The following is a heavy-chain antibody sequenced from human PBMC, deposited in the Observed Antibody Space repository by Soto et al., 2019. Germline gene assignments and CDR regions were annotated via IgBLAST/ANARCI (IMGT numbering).Heavy chain of an antibody. CDR3: ATHPIRIRNWFDP. CDR2: INYSGTT. J-gene: IGHJ5*02. Sequence: SETLSLTCAVSGYSITRGYYWGWIRQPPGKGLEWIGSINYSGTTHYSPSLKSRVKISVDTSRNQFSLKLSSVTAADTAVYYCATHPIRIRNWFDPSSEGTLVTLAS. CDR1: GYSITRGYY. D-gene: IGHD3-3*01. V-gene: IGHV4-38-2*01.